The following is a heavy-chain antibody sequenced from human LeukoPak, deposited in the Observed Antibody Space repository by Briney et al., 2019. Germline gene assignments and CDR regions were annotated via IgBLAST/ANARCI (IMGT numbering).Heavy chain of an antibody. V-gene: IGHV3-23*01. CDR2: ISGSGGST. D-gene: IGHD3-22*01. CDR1: GFTFSSFA. J-gene: IGHJ4*02. Sequence: GGSLRLSCAASGFTFSSFAMAWVRQAPGKGLEWVSTISGSGGSTYYADSVKGRFTISRDNSKNTLYLQMNSLRAEDTAVYSCAKDPRAYSSGYYYFGYFDYWVQGTLVTVSS. CDR3: AKDPRAYSSGYYYFGYFDY.